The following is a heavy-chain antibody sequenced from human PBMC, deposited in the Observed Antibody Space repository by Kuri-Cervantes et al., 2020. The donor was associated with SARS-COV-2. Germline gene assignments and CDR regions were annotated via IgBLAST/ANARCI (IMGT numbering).Heavy chain of an antibody. CDR3: ARVKSVVTPDIDY. V-gene: IGHV4-34*01. Sequence: GSLRLSCAASGFTFSDYYMSWIRQPPGKGLEWIGEINHSGSTNYNPSLKSRVTISVDTSKNQFSLKLSSVTAADTAVYYCARVKSVVTPDIDYWGQGTLVTVSS. D-gene: IGHD4-23*01. J-gene: IGHJ4*02. CDR1: GFTFSDYY. CDR2: INHSGST.